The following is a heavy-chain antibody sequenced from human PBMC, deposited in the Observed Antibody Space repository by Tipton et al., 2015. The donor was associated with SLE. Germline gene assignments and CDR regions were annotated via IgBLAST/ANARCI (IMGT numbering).Heavy chain of an antibody. CDR3: ARDRLGEDDAFDI. CDR2: ISYSGST. J-gene: IGHJ3*02. CDR1: GDSITSDY. D-gene: IGHD3-16*01. Sequence: TLSLTCTVSGDSITSDYWTWIRQPPGKGLEWIGYISYSGSTNYNPSLMSRVSMSVDMSKNQFSLKLASVTAADTAIYYCARDRLGEDDAFDIWGQGTMVTVSS. V-gene: IGHV4-59*12.